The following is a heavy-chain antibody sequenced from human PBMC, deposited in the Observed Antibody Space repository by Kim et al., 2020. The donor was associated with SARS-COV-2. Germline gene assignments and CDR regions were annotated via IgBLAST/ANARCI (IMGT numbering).Heavy chain of an antibody. CDR1: GYTFTHHY. CDR3: ATSLAYCSGGSCHS. J-gene: IGHJ4*02. Sequence: ASVKVSCKASGYTFTHHYMHWVRRAPGQGLEWMGMINPSGGAATYAQKFQGRVTMTSDTSTSTVYMEVSSLRSEDTALYYCATSLAYCSGGSCHSWGQGTLVTVSS. V-gene: IGHV1-46*01. D-gene: IGHD2-15*01. CDR2: INPSGGAA.